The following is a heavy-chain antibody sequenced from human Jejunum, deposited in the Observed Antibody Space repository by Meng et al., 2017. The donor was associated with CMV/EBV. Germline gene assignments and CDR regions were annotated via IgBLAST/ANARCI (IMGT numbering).Heavy chain of an antibody. V-gene: IGHV3-30*02. CDR1: GFTFSNDG. Sequence: QVHLVESGXGVVQPGGSLRLSCAASGFTFSNDGMHWVRQAPGRGPEWVAFIEFDGIATYYADSIKGRFTISRDNSKNTVFLQMNSLKVDDTGLYYCVKDIDHWGQGTLVTVSS. CDR2: IEFDGIAT. J-gene: IGHJ4*02. CDR3: VKDIDH.